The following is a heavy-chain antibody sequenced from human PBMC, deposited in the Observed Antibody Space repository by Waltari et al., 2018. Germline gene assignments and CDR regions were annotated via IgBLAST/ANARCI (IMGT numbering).Heavy chain of an antibody. V-gene: IGHV4-4*02. CDR2: VRGDGRT. J-gene: IGHJ4*02. CDR3: ARDRGRGLYLDT. Sequence: QLQLQESGPGLVRPSGTLSLLRAVSGDSMGSTACWSWVRQPPEKGLEWIGQVRGDGRTNYTPSFASRVIISLDTSTHHFALEMTSATAADTALYYCARDRGRGLYLDTWGQGILVTVAP. CDR1: GDSMGSTAC. D-gene: IGHD2-15*01.